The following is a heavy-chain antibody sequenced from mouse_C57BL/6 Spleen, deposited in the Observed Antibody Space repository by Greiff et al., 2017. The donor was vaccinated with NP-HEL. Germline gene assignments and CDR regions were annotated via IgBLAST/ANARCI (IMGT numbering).Heavy chain of an antibody. Sequence: VQLQQSGAELVKPGASVKLSCTASGFNIKDYYMHWVKQRTEQGLEWIGRIDPEDGETKYAPKFQGKATITADTSSNTAYLQRSSLTSDDTAVYDCARGPDQATTGFAYRGQGTLVTVSA. CDR1: GFNIKDYY. CDR2: IDPEDGET. D-gene: IGHD3-2*02. V-gene: IGHV14-2*01. CDR3: ARGPDQATTGFAY. J-gene: IGHJ3*01.